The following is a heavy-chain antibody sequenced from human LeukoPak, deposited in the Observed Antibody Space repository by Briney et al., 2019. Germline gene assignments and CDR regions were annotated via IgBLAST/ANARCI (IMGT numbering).Heavy chain of an antibody. CDR2: IYHSGST. V-gene: IGHV4-4*02. CDR1: GGSISSSNW. CDR3: AGDRMYYYGMDV. J-gene: IGHJ6*02. Sequence: NSSETLSLTCAVSGGSISSSNWWSWVRQPPGKGLEWIGEIYHSGSTNYNPSLKSRVTISVDKSKNQFSLKLSSVTAADTAVYYCAGDRMYYYGMDVWGQGTTVTVSS.